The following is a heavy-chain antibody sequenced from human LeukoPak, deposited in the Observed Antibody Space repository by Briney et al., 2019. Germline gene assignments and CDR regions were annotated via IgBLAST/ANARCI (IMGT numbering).Heavy chain of an antibody. CDR2: INPNSGGT. CDR1: GYTFTGYY. CDR3: ARESSGSVCNWFDP. Sequence: GASVKVSCKASGYTFTGYYMHWVRQAPGQGHGWMGWINPNSGGTNYAQKFQGRVTMTRDTSISTAYMELSRLRSDDTAVYYCARESSGSVCNWFDPWGQGTLVTVSS. D-gene: IGHD3-22*01. V-gene: IGHV1-2*02. J-gene: IGHJ5*02.